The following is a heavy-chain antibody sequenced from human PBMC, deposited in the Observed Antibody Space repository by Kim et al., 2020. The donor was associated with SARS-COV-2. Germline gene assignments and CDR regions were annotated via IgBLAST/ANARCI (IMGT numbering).Heavy chain of an antibody. CDR1: GFTFSSYA. D-gene: IGHD3-9*01. Sequence: GGSLRLSCAASGFTFSSYAMSWVRQAPGKGLEWVSAISGSGGSTYYADSVKGRFTISRDNSKNTLYLQMNSLRAEDTAVYYCATGLRYFDWLLPYYYYGMDVWGQGTTVTVSS. V-gene: IGHV3-23*01. J-gene: IGHJ6*02. CDR3: ATGLRYFDWLLPYYYYGMDV. CDR2: ISGSGGST.